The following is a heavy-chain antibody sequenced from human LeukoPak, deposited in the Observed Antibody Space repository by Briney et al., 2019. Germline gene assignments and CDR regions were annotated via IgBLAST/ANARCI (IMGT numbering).Heavy chain of an antibody. D-gene: IGHD6-19*01. CDR3: ARSSSSGWGFRFDP. J-gene: IGHJ5*02. V-gene: IGHV4-4*07. CDR1: GGSISSYY. Sequence: SEALSLTCTVSGGSISSYYWSWIRQSPGKGLEWIGRIYTSGSTNYNPSLKSRVTISVDTSKNQFSLKLSSVTAADTAVYYCARSSSSGWGFRFDPWGQGTLVTVSS. CDR2: IYTSGST.